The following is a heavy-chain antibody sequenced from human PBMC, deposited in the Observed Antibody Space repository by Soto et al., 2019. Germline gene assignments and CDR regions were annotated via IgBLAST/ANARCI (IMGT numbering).Heavy chain of an antibody. CDR2: IWYDGSNK. CDR3: SRDFIGSSSWSVSFYYYYGMDV. D-gene: IGHD6-13*01. Sequence: GGSLRLSCAASGFTFSSYGMHWVRQAPGKGLEWVAVIWYDGSNKYYADSVKGRFTISRDNSKNTLYLQMNSLRAEDTAVYYCSRDFIGSSSWSVSFYYYYGMDVWGQGTTVTVSS. J-gene: IGHJ6*02. CDR1: GFTFSSYG. V-gene: IGHV3-33*01.